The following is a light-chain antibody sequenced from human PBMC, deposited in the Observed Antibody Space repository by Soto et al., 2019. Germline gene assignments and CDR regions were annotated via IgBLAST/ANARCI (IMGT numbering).Light chain of an antibody. CDR1: QSISSY. V-gene: IGKV1-5*01. CDR3: QQYHRYST. CDR2: DVS. Sequence: DIQMTQSPTSLFASVGDRGHLTFRASQSISSYLNWYQQKPGKAPNLLIYDVSTLDSGVPSRCSGSASGTEFTLTISSLESDDFATYYCQQYHRYSTFGQGTKVDIK. J-gene: IGKJ1*01.